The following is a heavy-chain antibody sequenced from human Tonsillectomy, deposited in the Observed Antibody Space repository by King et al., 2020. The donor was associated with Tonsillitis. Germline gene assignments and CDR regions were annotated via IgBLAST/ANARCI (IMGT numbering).Heavy chain of an antibody. J-gene: IGHJ4*02. CDR2: IGGSGDTT. CDR3: ARITAATPWKFDF. D-gene: IGHD6-25*01. V-gene: IGHV3-23*04. CDR1: GFTFSIYA. Sequence: VQLVESGGGLVQPGGSLRLSCAASGFTFSIYAMSWVRQAPGKGLEWVSGIGGSGDTTYYADSVKGRFTISRDTSKNTLYLQMDSRRADDTAVYYCARITAATPWKFDFWGQGTLVTVSS.